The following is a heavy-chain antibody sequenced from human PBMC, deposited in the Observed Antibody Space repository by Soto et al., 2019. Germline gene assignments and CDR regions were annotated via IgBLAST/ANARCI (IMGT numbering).Heavy chain of an antibody. CDR1: GFTFSSYA. CDR3: ARLYSSGWNYYGMDV. J-gene: IGHJ6*02. D-gene: IGHD6-19*01. CDR2: ISYDGSNK. Sequence: QVQLVESGGGVVQPGRSLRLSCAASGFTFSSYAMHWVRQAPGKGLEWVAVISYDGSNKYYADSVKGRFTISRDNSKNTLYLQMNSLRAEDTAGYYCARLYSSGWNYYGMDVWGQGTTVTVSS. V-gene: IGHV3-30-3*01.